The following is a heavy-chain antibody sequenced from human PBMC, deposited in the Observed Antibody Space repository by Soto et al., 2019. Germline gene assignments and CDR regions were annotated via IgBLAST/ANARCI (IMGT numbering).Heavy chain of an antibody. CDR3: ARDRSGTIRGMDV. CDR1: XGTFISYA. CDR2: IIPIFGTA. V-gene: IGHV1-69*01. J-gene: IGHJ6*02. D-gene: IGHD1-7*01. Sequence: SXGTFISYAISWGRQAPGQVLEWMGGIIPIFGTANYAQKFQGRVTITADESTSTAYMELSSLRSEDTAVYYCARDRSGTIRGMDVWGQGTTVTVSS.